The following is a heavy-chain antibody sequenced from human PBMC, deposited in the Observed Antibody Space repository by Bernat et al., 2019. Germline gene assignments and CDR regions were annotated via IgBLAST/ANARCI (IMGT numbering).Heavy chain of an antibody. CDR3: ARDTRGGGDAFDI. V-gene: IGHV3-66*02. CDR2: IFTRGST. J-gene: IGHJ3*02. D-gene: IGHD5-18*01. CDR1: GFTVSSNY. Sequence: EVQLVESGGDLVQPGGSLRVSCAVSGFTVSSNYITWVRQAPGKGVEWVSVIFTRGSTYYAESVQGRFTISRDNSKHTLYLQMNSLRGEDTDIYYCARDTRGGGDAFDISGQGTLVTVSS.